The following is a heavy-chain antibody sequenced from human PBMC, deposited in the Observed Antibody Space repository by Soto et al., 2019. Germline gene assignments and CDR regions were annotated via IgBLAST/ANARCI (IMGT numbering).Heavy chain of an antibody. J-gene: IGHJ2*01. CDR2: IYHSGST. V-gene: IGHV4-30-2*01. D-gene: IGHD3-16*02. Sequence: SETLSLTCAVSGGSISSGGYSWSWIRQPPGKGLEWIGYIYHSGSTYYNPSLKSRVTISVDRSKNQFSLKLSSVTAADTAVYYCARAKYDYVWGSYRPFYWYFDLWGRGTLVTVS. CDR1: GGSISSGGYS. CDR3: ARAKYDYVWGSYRPFYWYFDL.